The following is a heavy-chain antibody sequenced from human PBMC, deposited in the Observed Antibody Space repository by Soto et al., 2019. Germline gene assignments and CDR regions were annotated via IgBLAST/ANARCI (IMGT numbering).Heavy chain of an antibody. CDR2: IYYSGST. J-gene: IGHJ3*02. V-gene: IGHV4-39*01. D-gene: IGHD2-15*01. Sequence: SETLSLTCTVSGGSISSSSYYWGWIRQPPGKGLEWIGSIYYSGSTYYNPSLKSRVTISVDTSKNQFSLKLSSVTAADTAVYYCARLIGGYCSGGSCYSGWGDAFDIWGQGTMVTVSS. CDR3: ARLIGGYCSGGSCYSGWGDAFDI. CDR1: GGSISSSSYY.